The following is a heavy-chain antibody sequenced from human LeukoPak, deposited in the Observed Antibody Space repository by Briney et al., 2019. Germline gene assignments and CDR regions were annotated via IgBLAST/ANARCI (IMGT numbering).Heavy chain of an antibody. CDR2: INPNSGGT. J-gene: IGHJ4*02. CDR3: AREAENSAALGDY. Sequence: GASVKVSCKASGYTFTGYYIHWVRQAPGQGLEWMGWINPNSGGTNYAQKFQGRVTMTRDTSISTAYMELSGLRSDDTAVYYCAREAENSAALGDYWGQGTLVTVSS. CDR1: GYTFTGYY. V-gene: IGHV1-2*02. D-gene: IGHD2-2*01.